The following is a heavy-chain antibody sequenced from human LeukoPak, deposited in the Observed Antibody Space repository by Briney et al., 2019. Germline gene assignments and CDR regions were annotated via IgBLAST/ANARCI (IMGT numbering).Heavy chain of an antibody. J-gene: IGHJ5*02. CDR2: IYPGDSDT. CDR1: GYSFTSYW. Sequence: GESLKISCKGSGYSFTSYWIGWVRQMPGKGLEWMGIIYPGDSDTRYSPSFQGQVTISADKSISTAYLQWSSLKASDTAMYYCAGAGSIWSGTNWFDPWGQGTLLTVSS. CDR3: AGAGSIWSGTNWFDP. D-gene: IGHD3-3*01. V-gene: IGHV5-51*01.